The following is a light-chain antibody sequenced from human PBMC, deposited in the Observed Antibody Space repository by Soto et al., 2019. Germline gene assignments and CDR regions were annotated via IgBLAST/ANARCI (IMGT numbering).Light chain of an antibody. J-gene: IGKJ1*01. CDR2: GVS. CDR3: QPIHWA. V-gene: IGKV1-9*01. Sequence: IHLTQAPSSLSASVGDRVTITCRASQEISGYLAWYQQTPGKAPKLLIYGVSTLQDGGSSRFSGRGSGTDFSLTISSLQPEDFATYYCQPIHWAFGPGT. CDR1: QEISGY.